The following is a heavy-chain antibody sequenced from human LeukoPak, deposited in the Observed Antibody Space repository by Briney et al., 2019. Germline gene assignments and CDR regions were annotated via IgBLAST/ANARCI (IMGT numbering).Heavy chain of an antibody. CDR3: AKMGYYYDSGYFDY. CDR2: FGNSA. J-gene: IGHJ4*02. CDR1: GFTFSRYA. Sequence: GGSLRLSCAASGFTFSRYAMSWVRQAPGKGLEWVSTFGNSAHYADSVKGRFTISRDNSKNTLYLQMNSLRADDTAVYYCAKMGYYYDSGYFDYWGQGTLVTVSS. D-gene: IGHD3-22*01. V-gene: IGHV3-23*01.